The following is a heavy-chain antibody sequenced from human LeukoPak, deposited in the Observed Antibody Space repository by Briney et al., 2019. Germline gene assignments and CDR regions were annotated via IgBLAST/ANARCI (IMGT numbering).Heavy chain of an antibody. CDR2: ISSSSSYI. Sequence: KTGGSLRLSCAASGFTFSSYGMSWVRQAPGKGLEWVSSISSSSSYIYYADSVKGRFTISRDNAKNSLYLQMNSLRAEDTAVYYCARVETYYDILTGYSLYYYYYYMDVWGKGTTVTISS. J-gene: IGHJ6*03. CDR1: GFTFSSYG. D-gene: IGHD3-9*01. V-gene: IGHV3-21*01. CDR3: ARVETYYDILTGYSLYYYYYYMDV.